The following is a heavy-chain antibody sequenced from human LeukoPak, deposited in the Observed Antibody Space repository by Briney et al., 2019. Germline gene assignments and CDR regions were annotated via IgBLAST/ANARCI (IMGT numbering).Heavy chain of an antibody. Sequence: PGGSLRLSCAASGFTFSSYWMSWVRQAPGKGLEWVANIKQDGSEKYYVDSVKGRFTISRDNAKNSLYLQMNSLRAEDTAVYYCARDRTYCSSTSCYSYNWFDPWGQGTLVTISS. CDR2: IKQDGSEK. CDR1: GFTFSSYW. J-gene: IGHJ5*02. D-gene: IGHD2-2*01. CDR3: ARDRTYCSSTSCYSYNWFDP. V-gene: IGHV3-7*01.